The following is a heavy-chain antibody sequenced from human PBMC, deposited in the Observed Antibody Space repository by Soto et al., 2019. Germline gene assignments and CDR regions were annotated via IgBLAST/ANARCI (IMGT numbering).Heavy chain of an antibody. CDR2: TYYRSKWYN. Sequence: SQTLSLTCAISGDTVSTNSATWNWIRQSPSRGLEWLGRTYYRSKWYNDYGRSLQSRMTINTDTSKNQFSLQLNSVTPEDTDVYFCARGPGVLFSCNGLDVCGKGTTGTVAS. V-gene: IGHV6-1*01. CDR1: GDTVSTNSAT. D-gene: IGHD3-3*01. J-gene: IGHJ6*01. CDR3: ARGPGVLFSCNGLDV.